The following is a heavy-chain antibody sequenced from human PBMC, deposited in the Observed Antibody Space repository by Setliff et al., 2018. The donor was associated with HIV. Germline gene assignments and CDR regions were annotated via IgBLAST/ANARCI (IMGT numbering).Heavy chain of an antibody. CDR2: ITIGRGDV. Sequence: PGGFLRLSCTASGFTFRNYQMNWVRQAPGKGLEWVSSITIGRGDVFYADSVQGRFTIFRDNDKNSLYLQMNSLRAEDTAIYYCARDNQYYNLWNGSPVYGMDVWGQGTTVTVSS. V-gene: IGHV3-21*01. D-gene: IGHD3-3*01. CDR3: ARDNQYYNLWNGSPVYGMDV. J-gene: IGHJ6*02. CDR1: GFTFRNYQ.